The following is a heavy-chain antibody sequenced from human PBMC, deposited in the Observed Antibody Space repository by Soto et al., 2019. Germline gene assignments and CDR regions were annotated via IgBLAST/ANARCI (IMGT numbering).Heavy chain of an antibody. CDR2: VTTNGAF. J-gene: IGHJ4*02. V-gene: IGHV4-59*01. Sequence: SETLSLTCLVSGGSMTDYYWSWIRQAPGKGLEWIGHVTTNGAFYHNPSLEGRVTISVDTSKNQFFLTLTSVTAADTALYYCARRNGDYPRIYYFDYWGQGTLVTVSS. CDR1: GGSMTDYY. D-gene: IGHD4-17*01. CDR3: ARRNGDYPRIYYFDY.